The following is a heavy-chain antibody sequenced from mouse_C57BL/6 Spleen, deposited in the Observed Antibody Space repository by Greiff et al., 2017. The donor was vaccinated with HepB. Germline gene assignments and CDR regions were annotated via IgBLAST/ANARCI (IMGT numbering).Heavy chain of an antibody. J-gene: IGHJ1*03. Sequence: QVQLKQSGAELVKPGASVKISCKASGYAFSSYWMNWVKQRPGKGLEWIGQIYPGDGDTNYNGKFKGKATLTADKSSSTAYMQLSSLTSEDSAVYFCAREWTGTGAYWYFDVWGTGTTVTVSS. V-gene: IGHV1-80*01. CDR1: GYAFSSYW. D-gene: IGHD4-1*01. CDR3: AREWTGTGAYWYFDV. CDR2: IYPGDGDT.